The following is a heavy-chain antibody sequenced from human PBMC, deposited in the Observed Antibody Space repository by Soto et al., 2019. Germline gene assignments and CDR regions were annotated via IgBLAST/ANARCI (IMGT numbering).Heavy chain of an antibody. V-gene: IGHV3-23*01. CDR3: AKTSSASYRESPHY. D-gene: IGHD6-6*01. CDR2: ISGSGGST. J-gene: IGHJ4*02. Sequence: EVPLLESGGGFVQPGGSLRLSCAASGFTFNNFAMNWVRQAPGKGLEWLSAISGSGGSTFYADSLQGRFTISRDNSKNTLYLQMKSLRGVDTAIYYCAKTSSASYRESPHYWGQGTLVTVSS. CDR1: GFTFNNFA.